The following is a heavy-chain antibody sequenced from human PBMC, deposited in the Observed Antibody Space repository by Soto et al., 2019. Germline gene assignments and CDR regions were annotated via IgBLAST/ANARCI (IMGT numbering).Heavy chain of an antibody. V-gene: IGHV4-39*02. J-gene: IGHJ1*01. CDR2: IYYSGST. CDR3: AREGIRYFDWLLYPSPDYFQH. D-gene: IGHD3-9*01. CDR1: GGSIISSSYY. Sequence: SETLSLTCTVSGGSIISSSYYWVWIRQPPGKGLEWIGSIYYSGSTYYNPSLKSRVTISVDTSKNQFSLKLSSVTAADTAVYYCAREGIRYFDWLLYPSPDYFQHWGQGTLVTVSS.